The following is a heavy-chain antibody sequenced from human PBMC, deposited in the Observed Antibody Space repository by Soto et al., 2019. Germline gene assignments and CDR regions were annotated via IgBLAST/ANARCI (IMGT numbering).Heavy chain of an antibody. CDR3: ARSPAGGSAPR. J-gene: IGHJ4*02. CDR1: GYTFPSYG. CDR2: ISAYNGNT. D-gene: IGHD1-26*01. V-gene: IGHV1-18*01. Sequence: QVQLVQSGAEMKKPGASVKVSCKASGYTFPSYGISWVRQAPGQGLEWMGWISAYNGNTHFAQKFQGRVTMTTDTSTTTAYMELRSLRSDDTAGYDCARSPAGGSAPRWGSGTLVTASS.